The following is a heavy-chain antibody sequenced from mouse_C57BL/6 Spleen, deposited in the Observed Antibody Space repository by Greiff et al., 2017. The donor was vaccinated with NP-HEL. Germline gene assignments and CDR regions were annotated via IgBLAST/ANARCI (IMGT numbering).Heavy chain of an antibody. J-gene: IGHJ2*01. V-gene: IGHV1-82*01. CDR2: IYPGDGDT. CDR3: ARALTTVVEDYFDY. CDR1: GYAFSSSW. D-gene: IGHD1-1*01. Sequence: QVQLQQSGPELVKPGASVKISCKASGYAFSSSWMNWVKQRPGKGLEWIGRIYPGDGDTNYNGKFKDKATLTADKSSSTAYMQLSSLTSEDSAVYFCARALTTVVEDYFDYWGKGTTLTVSS.